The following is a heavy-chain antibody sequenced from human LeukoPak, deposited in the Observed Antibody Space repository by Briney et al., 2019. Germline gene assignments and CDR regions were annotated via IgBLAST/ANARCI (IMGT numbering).Heavy chain of an antibody. J-gene: IGHJ4*02. Sequence: PGGSLRLSCAASGFTFSDYYMSWIRQAPGKGLEWVSYISSSSSHTNYADSVKGRFTISRDNAKNSLYLQMNSLRAEDTAVYYCARDRIGSGWYEGSDYWGQGTLVTVSS. D-gene: IGHD6-19*01. CDR1: GFTFSDYY. CDR3: ARDRIGSGWYEGSDY. CDR2: ISSSSSHT. V-gene: IGHV3-11*06.